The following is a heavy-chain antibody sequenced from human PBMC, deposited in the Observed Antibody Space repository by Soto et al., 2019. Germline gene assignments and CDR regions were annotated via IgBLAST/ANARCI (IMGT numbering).Heavy chain of an antibody. CDR2: ISAYNGNT. D-gene: IGHD3-3*01. J-gene: IGHJ4*02. CDR1: GYTFTSYG. CDR3: ARVGLWSGYYTCDY. V-gene: IGHV1-18*04. Sequence: GASVKVSCKASGYTFTSYGSRWVRQAPGQGLEWMGWISAYNGNTNYAQKLQGRVTMTTDTSTSTAYMELRSLRSDDTAVYYCARVGLWSGYYTCDYWGQGTLVTVSS.